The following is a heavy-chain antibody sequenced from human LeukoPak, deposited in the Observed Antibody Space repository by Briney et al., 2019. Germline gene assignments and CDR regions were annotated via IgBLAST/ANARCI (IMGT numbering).Heavy chain of an antibody. CDR1: GFTFSSYS. Sequence: KSGGSLRLSCAASGFTFSSYSMNWVRQAPGKGLEWVSSISSSSSYIYYADSVKGRFTISRDNAKNSLYLQMNSLRAEDTAVYYCASVGGYTVTTDLFDYWGQGTLVTVSS. D-gene: IGHD4-11*01. J-gene: IGHJ4*02. V-gene: IGHV3-21*01. CDR2: ISSSSSYI. CDR3: ASVGGYTVTTDLFDY.